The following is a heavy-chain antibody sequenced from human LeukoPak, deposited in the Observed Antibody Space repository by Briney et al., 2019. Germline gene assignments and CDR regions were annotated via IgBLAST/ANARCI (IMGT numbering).Heavy chain of an antibody. V-gene: IGHV3-21*01. D-gene: IGHD1-26*01. J-gene: IGHJ3*02. CDR3: ARVSSGTQDAFDI. CDR1: GFTFSSYS. Sequence: PGGSLRLSCAASGFTFSSYSMNWVRQAPGKGLEWVSSISYAGSVKGRFTISRDNAKNSVYLQMNSLRAEDTAVYYCARVSSGTQDAFDIWGQGTMVTVSS. CDR2: IS.